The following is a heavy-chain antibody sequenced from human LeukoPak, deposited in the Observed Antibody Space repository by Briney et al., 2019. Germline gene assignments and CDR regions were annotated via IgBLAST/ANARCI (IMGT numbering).Heavy chain of an antibody. Sequence: ASVKVSCKASGYTFTSYGISWVRQAPGQGLEWMGWISAYNGNTNYAQKLQGRVTMTTDTSTSTAYMELRSLRSDDTAVYYCARGDTIFGVVTQSPYYGMDDWGQGTTVTVSS. V-gene: IGHV1-18*01. J-gene: IGHJ6*02. CDR1: GYTFTSYG. D-gene: IGHD3-3*01. CDR3: ARGDTIFGVVTQSPYYGMDD. CDR2: ISAYNGNT.